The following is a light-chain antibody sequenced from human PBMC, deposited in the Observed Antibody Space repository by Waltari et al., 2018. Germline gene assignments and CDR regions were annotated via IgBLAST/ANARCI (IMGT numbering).Light chain of an antibody. V-gene: IGKV1-39*01. CDR2: AAS. J-gene: IGKJ3*01. CDR3: QQSYSTPEVT. CDR1: QSISSY. Sequence: DIQMTQSPPSLSAPVGDRVTITCRASQSISSYLNWYQQKPGKAPKLLIYAASSLQSGVPSRFSGSGSGTDFTLTISSLQPEDFATYYCQQSYSTPEVTFGPGTKVDIK.